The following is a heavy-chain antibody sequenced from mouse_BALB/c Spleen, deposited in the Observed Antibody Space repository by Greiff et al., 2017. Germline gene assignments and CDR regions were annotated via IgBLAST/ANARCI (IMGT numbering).Heavy chain of an antibody. CDR2: ISYDGSN. V-gene: IGHV3-6*02. CDR1: GYSITSGYY. CDR3: ARGPLWLPFDY. Sequence: DVQLQESGPGLVKPSQSLSLTCSVTGYSITSGYYWNWIRQFPGNKLEWMGYISYDGSNNYNPSLKNRISITRDTSKNQFFLKLNSVTTEDTATYYCARGPLWLPFDYWGQGTTLTVSS. J-gene: IGHJ2*01. D-gene: IGHD2-2*01.